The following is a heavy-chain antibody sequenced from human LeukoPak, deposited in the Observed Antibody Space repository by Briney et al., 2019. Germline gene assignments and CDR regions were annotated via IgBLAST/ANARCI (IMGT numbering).Heavy chain of an antibody. Sequence: SETLSLTCAVSGYSISSGYYWGWIRQPPGKGLELIGSIYHSGSTYYNPSLKSRVTISVDTSKNQFSLKLSSVTAADTAVYYCARPSSGYYRVDYWGQGTLVTVSS. CDR2: IYHSGST. V-gene: IGHV4-38-2*01. D-gene: IGHD3-22*01. J-gene: IGHJ4*02. CDR3: ARPSSGYYRVDY. CDR1: GYSISSGYY.